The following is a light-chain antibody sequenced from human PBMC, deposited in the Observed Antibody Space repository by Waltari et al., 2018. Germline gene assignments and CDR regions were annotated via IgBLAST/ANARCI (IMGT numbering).Light chain of an antibody. Sequence: SYELTQSPSVSLSPGQTARITFSGEALPKKKFFWYQKKPGPAPVLIIFKDRERPSGIPERFSGSTSGTTVTLTITGVQAEDEADYYCLSPETRGSWVFGGGTKLTVL. CDR2: KDR. CDR3: LSPETRGSWV. CDR1: ALPKKK. J-gene: IGLJ2*01. V-gene: IGLV3-25*03.